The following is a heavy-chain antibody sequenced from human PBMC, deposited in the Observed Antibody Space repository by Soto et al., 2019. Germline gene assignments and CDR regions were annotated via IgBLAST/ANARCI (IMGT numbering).Heavy chain of an antibody. CDR3: ARGHHSMDV. J-gene: IGHJ6*02. Sequence: GGSLRLSCAASGFTFSDHYMTWIRQAPGKGLEWISYINPTGSYTHYADSVKGRFSISRDNAENSLYLQMNSLRPEDTALYYCARGHHSMDVWGQGATVTVSS. CDR1: GFTFSDHY. V-gene: IGHV3-11*06. CDR2: INPTGSYT.